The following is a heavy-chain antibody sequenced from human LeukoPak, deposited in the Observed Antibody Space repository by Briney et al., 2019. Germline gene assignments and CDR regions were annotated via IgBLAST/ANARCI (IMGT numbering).Heavy chain of an antibody. CDR1: GGSITSGDYY. J-gene: IGHJ4*02. V-gene: IGHV4-30-4*01. D-gene: IGHD2/OR15-2a*01. CDR2: MYYSGST. CDR3: ARGGSDIVIVSN. Sequence: SETLSLTCTVSGGSITSGDYYWSWIRQPPGKGLEWIAYMYYSGSTYYNPSLKSRVTMSADTSKNQFSLKLSSVTAADTAVYYCARGGSDIVIVSNWGQGTLVTVSS.